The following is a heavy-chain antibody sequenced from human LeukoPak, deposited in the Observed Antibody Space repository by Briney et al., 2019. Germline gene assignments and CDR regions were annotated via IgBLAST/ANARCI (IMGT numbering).Heavy chain of an antibody. CDR1: GFTFSNYW. J-gene: IGHJ4*02. CDR3: ARLGNKPDTTGYRPLDY. D-gene: IGHD3-22*01. V-gene: IGHV3-7*01. CDR2: IKQDGSEE. Sequence: GGSLRLSCVASGFTFSNYWMTWVRQAPGKGLEWVANIKQDGSEENYVDSVKGRFTISRDNAKDSLSLQMNSLRAEDTAVYYYARLGNKPDTTGYRPLDYWGQGTLVPVSS.